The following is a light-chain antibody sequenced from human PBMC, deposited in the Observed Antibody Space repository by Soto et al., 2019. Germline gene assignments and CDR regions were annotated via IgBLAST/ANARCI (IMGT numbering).Light chain of an antibody. J-gene: IGLJ3*02. V-gene: IGLV7-43*01. CDR3: LLYSGGTWL. Sequence: QAVVTQEPSLTVSPGGTVTLTCASNTGAVTSAYYPNWFQQKPGQAPRALIYSTTNKQSWTPARFSGSLLGGKAALTLSGVRPEDEAEYYCLLYSGGTWLFGGGTQLTVL. CDR1: TGAVTSAYY. CDR2: STT.